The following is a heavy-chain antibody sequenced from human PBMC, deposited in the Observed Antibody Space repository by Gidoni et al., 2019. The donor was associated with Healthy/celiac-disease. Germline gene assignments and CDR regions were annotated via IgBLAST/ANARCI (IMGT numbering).Heavy chain of an antibody. J-gene: IGHJ6*02. D-gene: IGHD4-4*01. V-gene: IGHV1-2*02. Sequence: QVQLVQSGAEVKKPGASVKVSCKASGYTFTGYYMHWVRQAPGQGLEWMGWINPNRGGTNYAQKFQGRVTMTRDTSISTAYMELSRLRSDDTAVYYCASAHLYSTLGMDVWGQGTTVTVSS. CDR3: ASAHLYSTLGMDV. CDR2: INPNRGGT. CDR1: GYTFTGYY.